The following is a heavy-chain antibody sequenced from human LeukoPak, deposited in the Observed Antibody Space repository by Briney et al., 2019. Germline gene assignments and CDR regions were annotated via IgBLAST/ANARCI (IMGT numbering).Heavy chain of an antibody. J-gene: IGHJ6*04. V-gene: IGHV3-21*01. CDR3: AELGITMIGGV. CDR1: GFTFTTYS. CDR2: ITSSSASM. Sequence: GGSLRLSCAASGFTFTTYSMNWVRRAPGKGLEWVSSITSSSASMYYADSVKGRFTISRDNAENSLYLQMNSLRAEDTAVYYCAELGITMIGGVWGKGTTVTISS. D-gene: IGHD3-10*02.